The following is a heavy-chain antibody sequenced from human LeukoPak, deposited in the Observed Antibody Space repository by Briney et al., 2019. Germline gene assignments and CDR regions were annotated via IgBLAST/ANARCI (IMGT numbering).Heavy chain of an antibody. D-gene: IGHD3-3*01. CDR3: ARASGYGIYYFDY. CDR1: GYSISSGYY. CDR2: IYHSGST. J-gene: IGHJ4*02. V-gene: IGHV4-38-2*02. Sequence: SETLSLTCTVSGYSISSGYYWGWIRQPPGRGLEWIGSIYHSGSTYYNPSLKSRVTISVDTSKNQFSLKLSSVTAADTAVYYCARASGYGIYYFDYWGQGTLVTVSS.